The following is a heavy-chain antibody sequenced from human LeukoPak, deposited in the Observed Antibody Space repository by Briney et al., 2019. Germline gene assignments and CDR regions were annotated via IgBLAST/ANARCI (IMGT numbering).Heavy chain of an antibody. CDR1: GYSFTSYW. V-gene: IGHV1-18*04. CDR3: ARDADRIVAHEQAPFDY. Sequence: PGESLKISCQGSGYSFTSYWIGWVRQAPGQGLEWMGWISAYNGNTNYAQKLQGRVTMTTDTSTSTAYMELRSLRSDDTAVYYCARDADRIVAHEQAPFDYWGQGTLVTVSS. D-gene: IGHD5-12*01. J-gene: IGHJ4*02. CDR2: ISAYNGNT.